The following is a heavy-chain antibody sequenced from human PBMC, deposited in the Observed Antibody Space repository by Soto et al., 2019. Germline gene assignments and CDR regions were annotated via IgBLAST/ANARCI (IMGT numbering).Heavy chain of an antibody. V-gene: IGHV1-46*03. CDR2: INPSGGST. CDR1: GYTFTSYY. D-gene: IGHD3-3*01. Sequence: GASVKVSCKASGYTFTSYYMHWVRQAPGQGLEWMGIINPSGGSTSYAQKFQGRVTMTRDTSTSTVYMELSSLRSEDTAVYYCARASRITIFGAQQRWFDPWGQGTLVTVSS. J-gene: IGHJ5*02. CDR3: ARASRITIFGAQQRWFDP.